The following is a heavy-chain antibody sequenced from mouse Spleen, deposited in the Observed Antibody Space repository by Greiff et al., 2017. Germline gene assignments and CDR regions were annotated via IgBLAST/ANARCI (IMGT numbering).Heavy chain of an antibody. V-gene: IGHV1-69*02. D-gene: IGHD2-4*01. CDR2: IDPSDSYT. CDR1: GYTFTSYW. CDR3: ARSMITTDFAY. Sequence: VQLQQPGAELVKPGASVKLSCKASGYTFTSYWMHWVKQRPGQGLEWIGEIDPSDSYTNYNQKFKGKATLTVDKSSSTAYMQLSSLTSEDSAVYYCARSMITTDFAYWGQGTLVTVSA. J-gene: IGHJ3*01.